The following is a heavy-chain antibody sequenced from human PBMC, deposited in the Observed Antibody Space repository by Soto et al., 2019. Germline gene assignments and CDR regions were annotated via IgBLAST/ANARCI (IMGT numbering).Heavy chain of an antibody. V-gene: IGHV2-5*02. Sequence: SGPTLVNPTQTLTLTCTFSGFSLSTSGVGVGRIRQPPGKALEWLAVNYWDDNKFYSPSLKNRLTITKDTSKNQVVLIMINMDPVDTATYYCTHRRVHYGMDVWGQGTTVTVSS. CDR2: NYWDDNK. CDR3: THRRVHYGMDV. CDR1: GFSLSTSGVG. J-gene: IGHJ6*02.